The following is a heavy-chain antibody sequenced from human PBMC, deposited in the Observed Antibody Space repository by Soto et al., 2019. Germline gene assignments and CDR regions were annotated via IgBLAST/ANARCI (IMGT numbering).Heavy chain of an antibody. CDR1: GGTFSSYA. D-gene: IGHD2-8*01. CDR2: IIPIFGTA. Sequence: QVQLVQSGAEVKKPGSSVKVSCKASGGTFSSYAISWVRQAPGQGLEWMGGIIPIFGTANYAQKFQGRVTITADESTSTGYMELSSLRSEDTAVYYCARGYCTNGVCRDYYYYGMDVWGQGTTVTVSS. CDR3: ARGYCTNGVCRDYYYYGMDV. V-gene: IGHV1-69*01. J-gene: IGHJ6*02.